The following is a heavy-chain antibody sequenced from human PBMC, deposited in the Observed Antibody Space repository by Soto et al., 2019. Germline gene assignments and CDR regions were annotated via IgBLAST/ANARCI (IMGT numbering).Heavy chain of an antibody. J-gene: IGHJ6*02. CDR2: IYHSGST. CDR1: GGSISSSNW. V-gene: IGHV4-4*02. Sequence: PSETLSLTCAVSGGSISSSNWWSWVRQHPGKGLEWIGEIYHSGSTNYNPSLKSRVTISVDKSKNQFSLKLSSVTAADTAVYYCARFTVTPNYYYGMDVWGQGTTVTVSS. D-gene: IGHD4-17*01. CDR3: ARFTVTPNYYYGMDV.